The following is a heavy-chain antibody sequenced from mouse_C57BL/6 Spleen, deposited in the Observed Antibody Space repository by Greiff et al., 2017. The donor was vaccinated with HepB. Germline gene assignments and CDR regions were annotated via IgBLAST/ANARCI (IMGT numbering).Heavy chain of an antibody. CDR1: GYAFSSYW. CDR2: IYPGDGDT. Sequence: VKLVESGAELVKPGASVKISCKASGYAFSSYWMNWVKQRPGKGLEWIGQIYPGDGDTNYNGKFKGKATLTADKSSSTAYMQLSSLTSEDSVVYVGARGGDYATSWFAYWGQGTLVTVSA. D-gene: IGHD2-4*01. CDR3: ARGGDYATSWFAY. V-gene: IGHV1-80*01. J-gene: IGHJ3*01.